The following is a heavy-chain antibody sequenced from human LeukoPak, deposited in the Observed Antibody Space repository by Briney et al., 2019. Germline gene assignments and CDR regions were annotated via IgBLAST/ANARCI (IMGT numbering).Heavy chain of an antibody. V-gene: IGHV1-2*02. CDR2: INPNSGGT. Sequence: ASVMVSCKASGYTFTDYYMHWVRQAPGQGLEWMGWINPNSGGTNYAQKFQGRVTMTRDTSINTAYMELSRLRSDDTAVYYCARGDGYISGWYWFDPWGQGTLVIVSS. D-gene: IGHD6-19*01. CDR3: ARGDGYISGWYWFDP. J-gene: IGHJ5*02. CDR1: GYTFTDYY.